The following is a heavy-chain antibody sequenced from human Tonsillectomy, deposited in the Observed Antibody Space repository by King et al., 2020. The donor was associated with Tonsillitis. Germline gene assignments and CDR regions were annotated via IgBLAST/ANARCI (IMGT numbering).Heavy chain of an antibody. J-gene: IGHJ4*02. CDR2: IKGDGSEE. Sequence: VQLVESGGGLVQPGESLRLSCAASGFDFSYYWMSWVRQAPGKGLEWVANIKGDGSEEHYVDSVKGRFTISRDNAKNALYLQMNSLRVEDTAMYYCSKGGHIDYCGQGTVVTVSS. CDR3: SKGGHIDY. D-gene: IGHD3-10*01. V-gene: IGHV3-7*03. CDR1: GFDFSYYW.